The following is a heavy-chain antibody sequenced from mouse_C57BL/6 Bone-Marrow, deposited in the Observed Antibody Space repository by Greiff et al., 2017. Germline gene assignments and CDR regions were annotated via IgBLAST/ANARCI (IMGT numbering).Heavy chain of an antibody. CDR1: GFTFSDFY. J-gene: IGHJ3*01. D-gene: IGHD2-3*01. CDR3: ARDSDGYPGAY. V-gene: IGHV7-1*01. Sequence: EVNLVESGGGLVQSGRSLRLSCATSGFTFSDFYMEWVRQAPGKGLEWIAASRNKANDYTTEYSASVKGRFIVSRDTSQSILYLQMNALRAEDTAIYYCARDSDGYPGAYWGQGTLVTVSA. CDR2: SRNKANDYTT.